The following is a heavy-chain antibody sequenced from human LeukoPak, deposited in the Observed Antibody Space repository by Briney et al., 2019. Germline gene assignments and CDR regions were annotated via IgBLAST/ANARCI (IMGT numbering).Heavy chain of an antibody. V-gene: IGHV4-34*01. CDR3: ARVVAAASYWYFDL. CDR1: GFTFNSYA. D-gene: IGHD6-13*01. Sequence: GSLRLSCAASGFTFNSYAMSWIRQPPGKGLEWIGEINHSGSTNHNPSLKSRVTISVDTSKNQFSLKLSSVTAADTAVYYCARVVAAASYWYFDLWGRGTLATVSS. J-gene: IGHJ2*01. CDR2: INHSGST.